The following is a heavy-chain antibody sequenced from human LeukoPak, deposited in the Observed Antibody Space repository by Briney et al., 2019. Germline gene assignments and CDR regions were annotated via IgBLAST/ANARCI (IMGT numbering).Heavy chain of an antibody. Sequence: GGSLRLSCAASEFTFSSYGMHWVRQAPGKGLEWVAFIRYDGSNKYYADSVKGRFTISRDNSKNTLYLQMNSLRAEDTAVYYCAKVIGIAAAGPFHHYYYYYMDVWGKGTTVTVSS. D-gene: IGHD6-13*01. CDR3: AKVIGIAAAGPFHHYYYYYMDV. V-gene: IGHV3-30*02. CDR1: EFTFSSYG. CDR2: IRYDGSNK. J-gene: IGHJ6*03.